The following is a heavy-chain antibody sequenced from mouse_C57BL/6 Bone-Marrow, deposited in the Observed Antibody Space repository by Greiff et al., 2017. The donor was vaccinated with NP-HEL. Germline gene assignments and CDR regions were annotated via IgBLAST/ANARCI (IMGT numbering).Heavy chain of an antibody. CDR1: GFTFSSYG. J-gene: IGHJ4*01. CDR2: ISSGGSYT. V-gene: IGHV5-6*01. Sequence: EVMLVESGGDLVKPGGSLKLSCAASGFTFSSYGMSWVRQTPDKRLEWVATISSGGSYTYYPDSVKGRFPISRDNAKNTLYLQMSSLKSEDTAMYYCARPGFPHYYAMDYWGQGTSVTVSS. CDR3: ARPGFPHYYAMDY.